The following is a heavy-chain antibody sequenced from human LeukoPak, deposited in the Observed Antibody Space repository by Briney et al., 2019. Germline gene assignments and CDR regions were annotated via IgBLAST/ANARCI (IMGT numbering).Heavy chain of an antibody. J-gene: IGHJ4*02. CDR1: GGSISSGSYY. V-gene: IGHV4-61*01. CDR3: ASGWYDAGGDHY. CDR2: IYYSGST. Sequence: KTSETLSLTCTVSGGSISSGSYYWSWIRQPPGKGLEWIGYIYYSGSTNYNPSLKSRVTISVDTSKNQFSLKLSSVTAADTAVYYCASGWYDAGGDHYWGQGTLVTVSS. D-gene: IGHD6-19*01.